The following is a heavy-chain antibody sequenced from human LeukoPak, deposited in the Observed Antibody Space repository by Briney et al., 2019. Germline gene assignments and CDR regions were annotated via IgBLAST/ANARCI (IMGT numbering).Heavy chain of an antibody. CDR1: GFTFTTHW. Sequence: PGGCLRLSCAASGFTFTTHWMIWVRQAPGKGLEWVAFIRSDGSNTYYADSVKGRFTISRDNSKNTLYLQMKSLRSDDTAVYYCAKDSSATFYSDHSFDYWGQGTPVIVSS. V-gene: IGHV3-30*02. D-gene: IGHD4-11*01. J-gene: IGHJ4*02. CDR3: AKDSSATFYSDHSFDY. CDR2: IRSDGSNT.